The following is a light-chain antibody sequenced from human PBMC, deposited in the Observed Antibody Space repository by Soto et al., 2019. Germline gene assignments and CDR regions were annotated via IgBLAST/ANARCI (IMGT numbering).Light chain of an antibody. J-gene: IGKJ1*01. CDR1: QSVSSSS. Sequence: EIVLTQSPGTLSLSPGERATLSCWASQSVSSSSLAWYQQKPGQAPRLLMYGASSSATGIPDRFRGSGSGTDFTLAISRLESEDFAVYYCQHYGNSLWTFGQGTKVEIK. CDR2: GAS. V-gene: IGKV3-20*01. CDR3: QHYGNSLWT.